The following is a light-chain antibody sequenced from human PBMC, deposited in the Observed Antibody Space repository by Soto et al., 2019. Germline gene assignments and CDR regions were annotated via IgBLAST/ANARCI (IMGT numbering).Light chain of an antibody. CDR2: KVS. CDR1: QSLVYSDGNTY. CDR3: FQFGGSPYT. V-gene: IGKV2-30*01. Sequence: DVVMTQSPLSLPVTLGQPASISCRSSQSLVYSDGNTYLNWFQQRPGQSPRRLIYKVSNRDSGVPDRFSGSGSGTDFTLTISRVEPEDFAVYHCFQFGGSPYTFGQGTKLEIK. J-gene: IGKJ2*01.